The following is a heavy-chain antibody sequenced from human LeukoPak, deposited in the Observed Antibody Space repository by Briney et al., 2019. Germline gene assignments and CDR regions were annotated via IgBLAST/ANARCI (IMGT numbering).Heavy chain of an antibody. V-gene: IGHV1-2*06. Sequence: ASVKVSCKASGYTFTGYDIHWVRQAPGQGLEWMGRINPNIGGTNYAQKFQGRVTMTRDTSISTAYMELSRLRSDDTAVYYCARPQTALYNWFDPWGQGTLVT. J-gene: IGHJ5*02. D-gene: IGHD5-18*01. CDR3: ARPQTALYNWFDP. CDR2: INPNIGGT. CDR1: GYTFTGYD.